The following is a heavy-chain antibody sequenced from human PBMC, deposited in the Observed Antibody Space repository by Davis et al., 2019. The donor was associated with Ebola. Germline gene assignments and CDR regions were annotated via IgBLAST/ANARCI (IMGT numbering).Heavy chain of an antibody. Sequence: ASVKVSCKASGYTFTSYDINWVRQAPGQGLEWMGWMNPNSGNTGYAQKFQGRVTMTRNTSISTAYMELSSLRSEDTAVYYCARGGEYGDLYYYGMDVWGQGTTVTVSS. J-gene: IGHJ6*02. V-gene: IGHV1-8*01. CDR3: ARGGEYGDLYYYGMDV. CDR1: GYTFTSYD. D-gene: IGHD4-17*01. CDR2: MNPNSGNT.